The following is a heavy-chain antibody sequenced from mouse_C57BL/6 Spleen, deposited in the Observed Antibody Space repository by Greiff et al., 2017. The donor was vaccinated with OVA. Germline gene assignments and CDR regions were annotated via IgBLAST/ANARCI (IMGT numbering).Heavy chain of an antibody. D-gene: IGHD1-1*01. J-gene: IGHJ3*01. CDR1: GFNIKDDY. CDR3: TTNYGTPY. CDR2: IDPENGDT. Sequence: VQLQQSGAELVRPGASVKLSCTASGFNIKDDYMHWVKQRPEQGLEWIGWIDPENGDTEYAPKFQGKATITADTSSNTAYLQLSSLTSEDTAVYYCTTNYGTPYWGQGTLVTVSA. V-gene: IGHV14-4*01.